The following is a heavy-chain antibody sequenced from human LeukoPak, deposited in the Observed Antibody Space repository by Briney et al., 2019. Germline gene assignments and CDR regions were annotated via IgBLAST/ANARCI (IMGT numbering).Heavy chain of an antibody. CDR2: IWDTEIT. CDR1: GGSIRSYF. Sequence: PSETLSLTCTVSGGSIRSYFWSWLRQPPGKGLECIGYIWDTEITDYSPYLKSRVTISLDTSKNHFSLKLRSVTAADTALYFCARGLVLATDDAFDIWGQGTLVTVSS. J-gene: IGHJ3*02. CDR3: ARGLVLATDDAFDI. V-gene: IGHV4-59*01. D-gene: IGHD5-12*01.